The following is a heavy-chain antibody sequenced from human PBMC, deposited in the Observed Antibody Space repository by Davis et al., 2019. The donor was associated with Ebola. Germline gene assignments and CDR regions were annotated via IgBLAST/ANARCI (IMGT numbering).Heavy chain of an antibody. CDR2: ISSSSSYI. V-gene: IGHV3-21*03. D-gene: IGHD6-13*01. CDR3: ARADIAARHYFDY. Sequence: GESLKISCAASGFTFSSYSMNWVRQAPGKGLEWVSSISSSSSYIYYADSVKGRFTISRDNAKNSLYLQMNSLRAEETAVYYCARADIAARHYFDYWGQGTLVTVSS. J-gene: IGHJ4*02. CDR1: GFTFSSYS.